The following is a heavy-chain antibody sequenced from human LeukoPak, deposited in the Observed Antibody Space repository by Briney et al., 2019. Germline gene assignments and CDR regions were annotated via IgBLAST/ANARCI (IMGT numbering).Heavy chain of an antibody. CDR3: ARGNYDSRGYSNAFDI. CDR2: TYYSGST. D-gene: IGHD3-22*01. CDR1: GGSISSSSYY. J-gene: IGHJ3*02. Sequence: TSETLSLTCTVSGGSISSSSYYWGWIRQPPGKGLEWIGSTYYSGSTYYNPSLKSRVTISVDTSKSQFSLKLSSVTAADTAMYYCARGNYDSRGYSNAFDIWGQGAMVTVSS. V-gene: IGHV4-39*07.